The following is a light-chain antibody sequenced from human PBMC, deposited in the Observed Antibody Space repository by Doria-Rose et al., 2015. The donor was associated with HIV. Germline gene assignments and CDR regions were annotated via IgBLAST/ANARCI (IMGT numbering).Light chain of an antibody. CDR1: QSFSSTY. V-gene: IGKV3-20*01. Sequence: TQSPGTLSLSPGERATLSCRASQSFSSTYLAWYQHNPGQAPSLLIYDGSTRATGIPDRYSASGSGTDFTRTINRLEPEDFALYYCHQYGTAWTFGEGTKVEI. J-gene: IGKJ1*01. CDR3: HQYGTAWT. CDR2: DGS.